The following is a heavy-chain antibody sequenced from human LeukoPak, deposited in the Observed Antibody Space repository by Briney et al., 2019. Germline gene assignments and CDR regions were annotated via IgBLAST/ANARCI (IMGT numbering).Heavy chain of an antibody. D-gene: IGHD3-10*01. J-gene: IGHJ4*02. CDR2: IYYSGST. CDR1: GGSISSSSYY. V-gene: IGHV4-39*01. CDR3: ARPNDYYGSGSYLYYFDY. Sequence: SETLSLTCTVSGGSISSSSYYWGWIRQPPGKGLEWIGCIYYSGSTYYNPSLKSRVTISVDTSKNQFSLKLSSVTAADTAVYDCARPNDYYGSGSYLYYFDYWGQGTLVTVSS.